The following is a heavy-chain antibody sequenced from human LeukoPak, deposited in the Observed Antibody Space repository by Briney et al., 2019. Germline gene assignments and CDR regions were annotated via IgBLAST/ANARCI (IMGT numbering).Heavy chain of an antibody. V-gene: IGHV4-30-2*01. J-gene: IGHJ5*02. CDR2: IYYSGST. Sequence: SETLSLTCAVSGGSISSGGYSWSWIRQPPGKGLEWIGYIYYSGSTYYNPSLKSRVTISVDTSKNHFSLKLSSVTAADTAVYYCARSSPTYYYGSGRTGDWFDPWGQGTLVTVSS. D-gene: IGHD3-10*01. CDR3: ARSSPTYYYGSGRTGDWFDP. CDR1: GGSISSGGYS.